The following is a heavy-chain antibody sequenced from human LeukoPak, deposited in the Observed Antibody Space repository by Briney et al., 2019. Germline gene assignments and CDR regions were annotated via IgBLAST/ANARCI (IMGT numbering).Heavy chain of an antibody. D-gene: IGHD1-26*01. CDR3: ARGQYSGSCFDN. CDR2: IYYSGST. V-gene: IGHV4-59*01. Sequence: PSETLSLTCTVSGGSISSYLWSWIRQPPGTGLEWIGYIYYSGSTNYNPSLKSRVTILVDTSKNQFSLKVSSVTAADAAVYYCARGQYSGSCFDNWGQGSLVTVSS. J-gene: IGHJ4*02. CDR1: GGSISSYL.